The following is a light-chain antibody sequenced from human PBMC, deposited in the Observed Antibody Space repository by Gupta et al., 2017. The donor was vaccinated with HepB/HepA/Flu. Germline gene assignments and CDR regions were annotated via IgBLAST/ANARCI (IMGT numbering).Light chain of an antibody. CDR2: KAS. J-gene: IGKJ1*01. V-gene: IGKV1-5*03. CDR3: QQYNSYPWT. Sequence: DIQMTQFPSTLLAPVGDRLTITCRASRSISSWLAWYQQKPGKAPKLLIYKASSLGNGVPSKFSGGGSGTEFTLTISSRQPDDFATYYCQQYNSYPWTFGQGTKVEIK. CDR1: RSISSW.